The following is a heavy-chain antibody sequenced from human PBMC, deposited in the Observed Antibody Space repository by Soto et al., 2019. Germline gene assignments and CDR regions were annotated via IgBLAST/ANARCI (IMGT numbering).Heavy chain of an antibody. J-gene: IGHJ4*02. CDR3: ARSYSGSYCHDY. D-gene: IGHD1-26*01. Sequence: PGGSLRLSCAASGFTFSSYGMHWVRQAPGKGLEWVAVIWYDGSNKYYADSVKGRFTISRDNSKNTLYLQMNSLRAEDTAVYYCARSYSGSYCHDYWGQGTLVTVSS. V-gene: IGHV3-33*01. CDR2: IWYDGSNK. CDR1: GFTFSSYG.